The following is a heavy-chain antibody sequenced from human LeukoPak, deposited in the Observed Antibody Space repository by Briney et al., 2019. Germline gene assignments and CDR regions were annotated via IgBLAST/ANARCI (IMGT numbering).Heavy chain of an antibody. Sequence: GGSLRLSCAASGFTFSSYWMSWVRQAPGKGLEWVANIKQDGSEKYYVGSVKGRFTISRDNAKNSLYLQMNSLRAEDTAVYYCAKDGYPNSAGTTYFDYWGQGTLVTVSS. J-gene: IGHJ4*02. V-gene: IGHV3-7*03. CDR2: IKQDGSEK. D-gene: IGHD1-7*01. CDR3: AKDGYPNSAGTTYFDY. CDR1: GFTFSSYW.